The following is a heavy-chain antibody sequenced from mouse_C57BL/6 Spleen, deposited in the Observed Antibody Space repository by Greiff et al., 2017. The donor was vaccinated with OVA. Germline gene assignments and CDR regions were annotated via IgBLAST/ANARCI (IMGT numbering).Heavy chain of an antibody. D-gene: IGHD1-1*01. CDR3: ARRDYGSSYAY. J-gene: IGHJ2*01. CDR1: GYTFTDYN. Sequence: VQLKQSGPELVKPGASVKIPCKASGYTFTDYNMDWVKQSHGKSLEWIGDINPNNGGTIYNQKFKGKATLTVDKSSSTAYMELRSLTSEDTAVYYCARRDYGSSYAYWGQGTTLTVSS. V-gene: IGHV1-18*01. CDR2: INPNNGGT.